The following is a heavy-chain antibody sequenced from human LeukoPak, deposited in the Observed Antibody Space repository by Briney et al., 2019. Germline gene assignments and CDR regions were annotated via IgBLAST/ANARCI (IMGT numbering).Heavy chain of an antibody. J-gene: IGHJ4*02. CDR1: GGSISNYY. V-gene: IGHV4-4*07. CDR3: ARDFYGDDGHHPFDY. Sequence: SETLSLTCSVSGGSISNYYWNWIRQPAGKGLQWIGRIYASGGTNYNASLKSRGTIFMGNYKNHFSLIIKSVTAAETAVYYCARDFYGDDGHHPFDYWGQGIQVTVSS. D-gene: IGHD2/OR15-2a*01. CDR2: IYASGGT.